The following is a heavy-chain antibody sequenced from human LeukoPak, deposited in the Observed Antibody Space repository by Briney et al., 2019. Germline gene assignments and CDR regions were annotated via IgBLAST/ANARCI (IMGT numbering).Heavy chain of an antibody. CDR1: GFTFSSYS. CDR3: AIQPGARLGIY. V-gene: IGHV3-21*01. D-gene: IGHD7-27*01. Sequence: GGSLRLSCAASGFTFSSYSMNWVRQAPGKGLEWVSSISSSSSYIYYADSVKGRFTISRDNAKYSLYLQMNSLRAEDTAVYYCAIQPGARLGIYWGQGTLFTVSS. CDR2: ISSSSSYI. J-gene: IGHJ4*02.